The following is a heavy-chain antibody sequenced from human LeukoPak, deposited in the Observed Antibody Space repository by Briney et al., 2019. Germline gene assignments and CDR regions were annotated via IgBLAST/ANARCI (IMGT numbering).Heavy chain of an antibody. D-gene: IGHD3-10*01. J-gene: IGHJ5*02. CDR3: ARGITMVDWFDP. Sequence: GGSLRLSCAASGFTFSSYWMHWVRQAPGKGLVWVSRINSDGSSTSYADSVKGRFTISRDNAKNSLYLQMNSLRAEDTAVYYCARGITMVDWFDPWGQGTLVTVSS. CDR2: INSDGSST. V-gene: IGHV3-74*01. CDR1: GFTFSSYW.